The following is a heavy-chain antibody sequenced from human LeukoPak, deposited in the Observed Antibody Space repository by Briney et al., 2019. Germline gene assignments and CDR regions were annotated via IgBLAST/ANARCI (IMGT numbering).Heavy chain of an antibody. J-gene: IGHJ4*02. Sequence: ETLSLTCTVSGGSISSGSYYWSWVRQAPGKGLEWVSVIYSGGSTYYADSVKGRFTISRDNSKNTLYLQMNSLRAEDTAVYYCARALADYWGQGTLVTVSS. CDR1: GGSISSGSYY. CDR3: ARALADY. V-gene: IGHV3-66*01. D-gene: IGHD3-16*01. CDR2: IYSGGST.